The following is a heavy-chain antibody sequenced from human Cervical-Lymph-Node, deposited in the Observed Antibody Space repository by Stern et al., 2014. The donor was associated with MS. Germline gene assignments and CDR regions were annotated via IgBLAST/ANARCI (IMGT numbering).Heavy chain of an antibody. CDR1: GGSITSYY. CDR3: ATLPGS. CDR2: IHHSGNF. Sequence: QVQLQESGPGLVKPSKTLSLTCTVSGGSITSYYWSWIRQSPGKGLEWIGNIHHSGNFIYNPSLKSRVTISVDTSKSQFSLKLTSVSAADTAVYHCATLPGSWGQGTLVTVSS. J-gene: IGHJ5*02. V-gene: IGHV4-59*12.